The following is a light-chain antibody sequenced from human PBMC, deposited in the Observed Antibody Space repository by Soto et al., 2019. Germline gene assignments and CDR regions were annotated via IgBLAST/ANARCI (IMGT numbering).Light chain of an antibody. CDR2: GVS. Sequence: QSVLTQPASVSGSPGQSITISCTGTSSDVGSCNYVSWYQQHPGKAPKLMIYGVSDRPSGISSRFSGSKSGNTASLTISGLQTEDEADYYCSSYTDSSTLFGTGTKLTVL. CDR1: SSDVGSCNY. CDR3: SSYTDSSTL. J-gene: IGLJ1*01. V-gene: IGLV2-14*01.